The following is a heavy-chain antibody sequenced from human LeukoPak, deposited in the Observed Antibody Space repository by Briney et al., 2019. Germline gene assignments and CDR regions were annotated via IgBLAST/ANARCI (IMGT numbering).Heavy chain of an antibody. CDR1: GFTFSSYS. V-gene: IGHV3-21*04. Sequence: PGGSLRLSCAASGFTFSSYSMNWVRQAPGKGLEWVSSISSSSSYIYYADSVKGRFTISRDNAKNSLYLQMNSLRAEDTALYYCAKDKGIAPIGDSSSWFPTIPAFDYWGQGTLVTVSS. D-gene: IGHD6-13*01. CDR2: ISSSSSYI. J-gene: IGHJ4*02. CDR3: AKDKGIAPIGDSSSWFPTIPAFDY.